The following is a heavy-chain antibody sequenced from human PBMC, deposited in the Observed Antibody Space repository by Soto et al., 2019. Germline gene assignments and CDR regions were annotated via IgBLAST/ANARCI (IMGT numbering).Heavy chain of an antibody. J-gene: IGHJ4*02. CDR3: ARVPRITMVRGVILYFDY. V-gene: IGHV4-59*01. Sequence: QVQLQESGPGLVKPSETLSLTCTVSGGSISSYYWSWIRQPPGKGLEWIGYIYYRGSTNYNPSFTRLVTISVDTSKNPFSLKLSSVTAADTDVYYCARVPRITMVRGVILYFDYWGQGTLVTVSS. D-gene: IGHD3-10*01. CDR2: IYYRGST. CDR1: GGSISSYY.